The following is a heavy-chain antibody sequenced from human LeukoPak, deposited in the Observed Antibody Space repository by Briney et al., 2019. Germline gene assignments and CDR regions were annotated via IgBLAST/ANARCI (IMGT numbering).Heavy chain of an antibody. Sequence: GSLRLSCAASGFTFSSYAMSWVRQAPGKGLEWVSVISGSGGSTYYADSVKGRFTISRDNSKNTLYLQMNSLRAEDTAVYYCAKKAAGGTLIYYFDYWGQGTLVTVSS. J-gene: IGHJ4*02. CDR2: ISGSGGST. CDR3: AKKAAGGTLIYYFDY. D-gene: IGHD6-13*01. V-gene: IGHV3-23*01. CDR1: GFTFSSYA.